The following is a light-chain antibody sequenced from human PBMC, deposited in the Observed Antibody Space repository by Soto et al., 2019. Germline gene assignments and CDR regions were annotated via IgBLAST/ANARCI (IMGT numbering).Light chain of an antibody. CDR2: KAS. CDR3: QQYNSYSRP. J-gene: IGKJ1*01. Sequence: DIQMTQSPSTLSVSVGDRVTITCRASQSINSWLAWYRQKPGKAPKLLIYKASTLERGVPSRFSGIVSETEFTLSISSLQPDDLATYYCQQYNSYSRPFGQGTKVEIK. V-gene: IGKV1-5*03. CDR1: QSINSW.